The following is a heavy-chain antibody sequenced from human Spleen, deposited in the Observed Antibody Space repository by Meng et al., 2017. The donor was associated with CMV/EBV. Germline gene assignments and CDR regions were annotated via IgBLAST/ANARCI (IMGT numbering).Heavy chain of an antibody. V-gene: IGHV2-5*02. CDR2: IYWDDDK. CDR1: GSSLSTSGVG. J-gene: IGHJ4*02. Sequence: IALKEPGPPLVQPTQTLTLTFTFSGSSLSTSGVGVGWIRQPPGKALEWLALIYWDDDKRYSPSLKSRLTITKDTSKNQVVLTMTNMDPVDTATYYCAHIVSLPGIAAAGLFDYWGQGTLVTVFS. CDR3: AHIVSLPGIAAAGLFDY. D-gene: IGHD6-13*01.